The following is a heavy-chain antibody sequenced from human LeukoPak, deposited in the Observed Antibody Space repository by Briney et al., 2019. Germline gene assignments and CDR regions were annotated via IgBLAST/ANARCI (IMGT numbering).Heavy chain of an antibody. Sequence: SETLSLTCTVSGGSISRSSYYWGWIRQPPGKGLEWIGSIYYSGSTYYNPSLKSRVTISVDTSKNQFSLKLSSVTAADTAVYYCASAIFMVRGRLNWFDPWGQGTLVTVSS. CDR1: GGSISRSSYY. J-gene: IGHJ5*02. CDR3: ASAIFMVRGRLNWFDP. V-gene: IGHV4-39*01. CDR2: IYYSGST. D-gene: IGHD3-10*01.